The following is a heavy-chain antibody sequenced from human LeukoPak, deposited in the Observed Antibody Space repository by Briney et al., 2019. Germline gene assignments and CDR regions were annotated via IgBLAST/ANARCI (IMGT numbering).Heavy chain of an antibody. CDR3: ARAPRGDYLYYYYGMDV. D-gene: IGHD5-12*01. V-gene: IGHV4-59*01. Sequence: SETLSLTCSVSGGSISSYYWSWIRQSPGKGLEWIAYISYSGSTNYNPSLKSRVTISVDTSKNQFSLKLSSVTAADTAVYYCARAPRGDYLYYYYGMDVWGQGTTVTVSS. CDR2: ISYSGST. J-gene: IGHJ6*02. CDR1: GGSISSYY.